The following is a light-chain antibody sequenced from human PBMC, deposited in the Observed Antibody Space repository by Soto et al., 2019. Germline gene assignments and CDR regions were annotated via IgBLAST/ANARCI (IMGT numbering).Light chain of an antibody. J-gene: IGLJ1*01. V-gene: IGLV2-14*01. CDR3: SSYITDSTDV. CDR1: SSDVGGYNY. Sequence: QSVLTQPASVSGSPGQSITISCTGTSSDVGGYNYVSWYQEHPGKAPKLMIYDVSNRPSGVSNRFSGSKSGNTASLTISGLQAEDEADYYCSSYITDSTDVFGTGTKLTVL. CDR2: DVS.